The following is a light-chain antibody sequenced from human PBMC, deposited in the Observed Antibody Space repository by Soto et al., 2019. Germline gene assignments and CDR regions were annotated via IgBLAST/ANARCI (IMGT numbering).Light chain of an antibody. CDR1: QGISNY. CDR3: RKYTNVPA. J-gene: IGKJ4*01. CDR2: AAS. Sequence: DIQMTQSPSSLSASVGDRVTITCRASQGISNYLAWYQQIPGKVPKLLISAASTLQSGVPSRFSGSGSGTDFTLTISSLQPDDVATYYCRKYTNVPAFVGGPKVEI. V-gene: IGKV1-27*01.